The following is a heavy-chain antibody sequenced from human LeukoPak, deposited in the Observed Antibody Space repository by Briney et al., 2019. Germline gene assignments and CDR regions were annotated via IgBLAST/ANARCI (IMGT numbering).Heavy chain of an antibody. CDR3: ATKGFDYYDSSGYYGNWFDP. V-gene: IGHV1-24*01. D-gene: IGHD3-22*01. CDR1: GYTLTELS. J-gene: IGHJ5*02. CDR2: FDPEDGET. Sequence: ASVKVSCKVSGYTLTELSMHWVRQAPGKGLEWMGGFDPEDGETIYAQKFQGRVTMTEDTSTDTAYMELSSLRSEDTAVYYCATKGFDYYDSSGYYGNWFDPWGQGTQVTVSS.